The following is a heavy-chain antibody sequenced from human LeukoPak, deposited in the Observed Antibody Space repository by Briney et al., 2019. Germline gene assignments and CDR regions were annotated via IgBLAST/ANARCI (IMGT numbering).Heavy chain of an antibody. D-gene: IGHD4-17*01. J-gene: IGHJ5*02. CDR3: TRDTGTTGEVKFDP. CDR2: IYTSGST. V-gene: IGHV4-4*07. Sequence: SSETLSLTCTVSGNSFGDYYWSWIRQPAGKGLEGIGRIYTSGSTTYNPSLKSRVTMSVDTSKSQFSLNLMSVTAADTAVYYCTRDTGTTGEVKFDPWGQGTLVTVSS. CDR1: GNSFGDYY.